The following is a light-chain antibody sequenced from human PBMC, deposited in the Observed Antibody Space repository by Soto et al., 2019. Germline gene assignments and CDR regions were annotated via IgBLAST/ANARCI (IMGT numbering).Light chain of an antibody. CDR2: DVN. Sequence: QSALTQPASVSGSPGQSITISCTGTSSDVGGYNYVSWYQQHPGKAPELMIYDVNNRPSGVSNRFSGSKSGNTASLTISGLQAEDEADYYCSSYTSSSTLEVFGGGTKVTVL. V-gene: IGLV2-14*01. CDR1: SSDVGGYNY. J-gene: IGLJ2*01. CDR3: SSYTSSSTLEV.